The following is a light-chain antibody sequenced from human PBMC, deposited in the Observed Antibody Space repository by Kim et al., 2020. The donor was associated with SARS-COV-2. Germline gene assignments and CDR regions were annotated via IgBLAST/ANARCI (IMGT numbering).Light chain of an antibody. Sequence: DIQMTQSPSTLSASVGDRVTITCRASQSISRWLDWYQQKPGKTPNLLIYDASSLESGVPSRFSGSGSGTEFTLTISSLQPDDFATYYCQHYISYPHAFGQGTKVDIK. V-gene: IGKV1-5*01. CDR3: QHYISYPHA. CDR1: QSISRW. CDR2: DAS. J-gene: IGKJ1*01.